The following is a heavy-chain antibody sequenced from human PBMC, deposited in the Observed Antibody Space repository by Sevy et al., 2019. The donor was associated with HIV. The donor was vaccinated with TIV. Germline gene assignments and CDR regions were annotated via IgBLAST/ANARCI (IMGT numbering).Heavy chain of an antibody. CDR1: GYTFTGYY. Sequence: ASVKVSCKASGYTFTGYYMHWVRQAPGQGLEWMGRINPNSGGTNYAQKFQGRVTMTRDTSISTAYMELSRLRSDDTAVYYCARDGRSIAARNNWFDPWGQGTLVTVSS. CDR3: ARDGRSIAARNNWFDP. D-gene: IGHD6-6*01. V-gene: IGHV1-2*06. J-gene: IGHJ5*02. CDR2: INPNSGGT.